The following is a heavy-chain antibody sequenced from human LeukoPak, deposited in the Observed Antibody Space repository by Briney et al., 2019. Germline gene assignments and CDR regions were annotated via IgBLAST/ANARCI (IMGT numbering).Heavy chain of an antibody. CDR1: GGSISSSSYY. V-gene: IGHV4-39*01. CDR3: ARHAEQWLNAFDI. D-gene: IGHD6-19*01. CDR2: IYYSGGT. Sequence: SETLSLTCTVSGGSISSSSYYWGWLRQPPGKGLEWIGTIYYSGGTYDNPSLKSRVTISVDTSKNQFSLKLSSVTAADTAVYYCARHAEQWLNAFDIWGQGTLVTVSS. J-gene: IGHJ3*02.